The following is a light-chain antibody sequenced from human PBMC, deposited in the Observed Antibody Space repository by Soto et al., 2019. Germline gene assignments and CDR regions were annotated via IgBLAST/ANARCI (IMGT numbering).Light chain of an antibody. CDR3: MQALETPYT. Sequence: IVMTQSPPSLTVTPGQPASISWRSSQRLLQSNGNTFLDWYLQKPGQSPQLLIYLGSNRASGVPDRVSGSEAGTDFTLKISRVEAEDAGVYYCMQALETPYTFGQGTKVDIK. V-gene: IGKV2-28*01. CDR2: LGS. CDR1: QRLLQSNGNTF. J-gene: IGKJ2*01.